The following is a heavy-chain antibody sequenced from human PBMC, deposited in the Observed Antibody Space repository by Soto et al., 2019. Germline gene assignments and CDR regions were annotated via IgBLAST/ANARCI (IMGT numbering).Heavy chain of an antibody. D-gene: IGHD3-10*01. V-gene: IGHV4-39*01. CDR2: IYYSGST. CDR1: GGSISSSSYY. J-gene: IGHJ4*02. CDR3: ATSGSGSYYYFDY. Sequence: SETLCLTCTVSGGSISSSSYYWGWIRQPPGKGLEWIGSIYYSGSTYYNPSLKSRVTISLDTSKNQFSLKLNSVTAADTAVYYCATSGSGSYYYFDYWGQGSLVTVSS.